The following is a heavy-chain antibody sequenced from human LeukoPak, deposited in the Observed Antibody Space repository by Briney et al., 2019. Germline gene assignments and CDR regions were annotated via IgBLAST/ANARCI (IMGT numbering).Heavy chain of an antibody. V-gene: IGHV5-51*01. CDR3: ARQGGQRGCGGDCGLDY. Sequence: GESLKISCKGSGYSFTTYWIGWVRQMPGKGLEWMGIIYPGDSDTRYSPSFQGQVTISADKSISTAYLQWSSLKASDTAMYYCARQGGQRGCGGDCGLDYWGQGTLVTVSS. CDR1: GYSFTTYW. D-gene: IGHD2-21*02. CDR2: IYPGDSDT. J-gene: IGHJ4*02.